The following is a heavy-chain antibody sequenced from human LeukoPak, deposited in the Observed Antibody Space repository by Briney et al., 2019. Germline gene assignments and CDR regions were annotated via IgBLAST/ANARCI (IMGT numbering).Heavy chain of an antibody. J-gene: IGHJ5*02. CDR2: IIPIFGTA. D-gene: IGHD2-2*01. Sequence: SVKVSCKASGGTFSSYAISWVRQAPGQGLEWMGGIIPIFGTANYAQKFQGRVTITADESASTAYMELSSLRSEDTAVYYCTKKLWWDCSGTNCPKADLFDPWGQGTLVTVSS. CDR1: GGTFSSYA. CDR3: TKKLWWDCSGTNCPKADLFDP. V-gene: IGHV1-69*13.